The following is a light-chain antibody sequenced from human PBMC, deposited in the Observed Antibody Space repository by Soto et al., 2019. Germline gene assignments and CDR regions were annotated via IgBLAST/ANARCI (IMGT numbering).Light chain of an antibody. CDR2: GAS. Sequence: DIQLTQSPSFLSASVGDRGTITCRASQGISSDLAWYQQKPGQAPNLLIYGASNLQTGVPARFRGSGSGTEFTLTISSLQPEDFATYYCQQLNIYPFTFGQGTRLEIK. CDR1: QGISSD. J-gene: IGKJ5*01. V-gene: IGKV1-9*01. CDR3: QQLNIYPFT.